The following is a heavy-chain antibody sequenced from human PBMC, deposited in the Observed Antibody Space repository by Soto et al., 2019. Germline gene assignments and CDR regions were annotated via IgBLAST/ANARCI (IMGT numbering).Heavy chain of an antibody. CDR1: GFTFSSYA. V-gene: IGHV3-30-3*01. D-gene: IGHD6-19*01. Sequence: GGSLRLSCAASGFTFSSYAMHWVRQAPGKGLEWVAVISYDGSNKYYADSVKGRFTISRDNSKNTLYLQMNSLRAEDTAVYYCAREKYPKGQWLVKYYFDYWGQGTLVTVSS. CDR3: AREKYPKGQWLVKYYFDY. CDR2: ISYDGSNK. J-gene: IGHJ4*02.